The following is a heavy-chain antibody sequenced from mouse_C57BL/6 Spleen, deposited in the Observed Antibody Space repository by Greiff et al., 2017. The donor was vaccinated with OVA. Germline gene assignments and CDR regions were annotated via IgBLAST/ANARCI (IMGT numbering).Heavy chain of an antibody. D-gene: IGHD1-1*01. CDR3: ARTNYDWYFDV. CDR1: GYTFTSYW. J-gene: IGHJ1*03. V-gene: IGHV1-53*01. CDR2: INTSNGGT. Sequence: QVQLQQPGTDLVKPGASVKLSCTASGYTFTSYWMHWVKQRPGQGLEWLGNINTSNGGTYYNEKFKSKATLTVDKTYSTAYMQLSSLTTEDSAVYYWARTNYDWYFDVWGTGTTVTVSS.